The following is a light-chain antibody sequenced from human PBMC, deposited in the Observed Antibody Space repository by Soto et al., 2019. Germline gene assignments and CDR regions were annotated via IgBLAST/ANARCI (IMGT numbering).Light chain of an antibody. V-gene: IGLV2-14*01. CDR3: FSFTTTSTHV. J-gene: IGLJ1*01. Sequence: SVLAQPASLSWSPGQSITISCTGTSSDISAYDYVSWFQQHPGKAPKLMISEVNNRPSGVSNRFSGSKSGNTAYLTISGLQVEDEAEYFRFSFTTTSTHVFGTGTKVTVL. CDR2: EVN. CDR1: SSDISAYDY.